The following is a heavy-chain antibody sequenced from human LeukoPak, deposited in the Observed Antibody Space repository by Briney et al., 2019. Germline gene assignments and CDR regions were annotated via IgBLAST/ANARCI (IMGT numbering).Heavy chain of an antibody. J-gene: IGHJ3*02. Sequence: GGSLRLSCAASGFTFSSYGMHWVRQAPGKGLEWVAVISYDGSNKYYADSVKGRFTISRDNYKNTLYLQMNSLRAEDTAVYYCAKDVGIAVAPDAFDIWGQGTMVTVSS. V-gene: IGHV3-30*18. CDR2: ISYDGSNK. CDR3: AKDVGIAVAPDAFDI. CDR1: GFTFSSYG. D-gene: IGHD6-13*01.